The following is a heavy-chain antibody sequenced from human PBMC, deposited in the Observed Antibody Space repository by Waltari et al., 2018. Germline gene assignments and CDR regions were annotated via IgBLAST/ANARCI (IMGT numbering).Heavy chain of an antibody. D-gene: IGHD2-2*01. CDR2: IYTSGST. CDR1: GGSISSYY. J-gene: IGHJ6*03. CDR3: ARGRVVPAATHYYYYYYMDV. Sequence: QVQLQESGPGLVKPSETLSLTCTVSGGSISSYYWSWIRQPAGKGLEWIGRIYTSGSTNYNPALKSRVTMSVDTSKNQFSLKLSSVTAADTAVYYCARGRVVPAATHYYYYYYMDVWGKGTTVTISS. V-gene: IGHV4-4*07.